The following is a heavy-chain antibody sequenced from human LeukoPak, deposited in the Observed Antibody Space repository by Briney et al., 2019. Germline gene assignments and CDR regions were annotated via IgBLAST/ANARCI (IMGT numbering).Heavy chain of an antibody. Sequence: GGSLRLSCAASGFSFTSYAVSWVRQAPGKGLEWISGISGKYETTYYADSVEGRFTISSDISKNTVYLEMKSLKVEDAAVYYCAKDLYTVPGACDFWGQGAPVTVSS. D-gene: IGHD6-19*01. J-gene: IGHJ4*02. V-gene: IGHV3-23*01. CDR3: AKDLYTVPGACDF. CDR1: GFSFTSYA. CDR2: ISGKYETT.